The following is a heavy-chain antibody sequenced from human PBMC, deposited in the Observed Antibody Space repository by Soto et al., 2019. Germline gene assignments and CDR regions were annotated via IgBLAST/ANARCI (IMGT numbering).Heavy chain of an antibody. CDR2: ISGRSSSYT. CDR3: TRRPPGGSYFHPTA. J-gene: IGHJ4*02. V-gene: IGHV3-11*06. Sequence: QVQLVESGGGLVKPGGSLRLSCAASGFTVSDYYMSWVRQAPGKGLEWVSYISGRSSSYTNYADSVRGRFTISRDNAQNSLYLQMNSLRVEDTAVYYCTRRPPGGSYFHPTAWGPGTLVTVSS. D-gene: IGHD2-15*01. CDR1: GFTVSDYY.